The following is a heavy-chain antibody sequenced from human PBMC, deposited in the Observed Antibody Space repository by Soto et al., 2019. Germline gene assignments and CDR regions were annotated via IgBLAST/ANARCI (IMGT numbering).Heavy chain of an antibody. V-gene: IGHV4-4*02. CDR1: GGSISSSNW. Sequence: QVQLQESGPGLVKPSGTLSLTCAVSGGSISSSNWWSWVRQPPGKGLEWIGEIYHSGSTNYNPSLQSRVTISVDKPKTQFSLKLSSVTAADTAVYYCATSPYYYDSSGSRIYNWFDPWGQGTLVTVSS. CDR3: ATSPYYYDSSGSRIYNWFDP. J-gene: IGHJ5*02. CDR2: IYHSGST. D-gene: IGHD3-22*01.